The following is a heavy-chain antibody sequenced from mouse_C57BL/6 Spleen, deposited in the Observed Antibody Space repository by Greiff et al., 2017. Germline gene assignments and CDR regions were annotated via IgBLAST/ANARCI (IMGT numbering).Heavy chain of an antibody. Sequence: QVQLQQSGAELVKPGASVKMSCKASGYTFTSYWITWVKQRPGQGLEWIGDIYPGSGSTNYNEKFKSKATLTVDTSSSTAYMQLSSLTSEDSAVYYCARHNSNYYAMDYWGQGTSVTVSS. J-gene: IGHJ4*01. CDR2: IYPGSGST. CDR3: ARHNSNYYAMDY. V-gene: IGHV1-55*01. CDR1: GYTFTSYW.